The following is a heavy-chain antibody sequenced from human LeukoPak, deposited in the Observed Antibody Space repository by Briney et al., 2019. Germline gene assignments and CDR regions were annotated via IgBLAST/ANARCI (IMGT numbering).Heavy chain of an antibody. CDR3: ARDQYDTWSRRGNFDS. J-gene: IGHJ4*02. V-gene: IGHV3-7*03. D-gene: IGHD3-3*01. Sequence: PGGSLRLSCAASGFTFSDYSMNWVRQAPGQGLEWVANIKLDGSEKNYVDSVKGRFTISRDNTKNSLYLQMNSLRAEDTAVFYCARDQYDTWSRRGNFDSWGQGTLVIVSS. CDR1: GFTFSDYS. CDR2: IKLDGSEK.